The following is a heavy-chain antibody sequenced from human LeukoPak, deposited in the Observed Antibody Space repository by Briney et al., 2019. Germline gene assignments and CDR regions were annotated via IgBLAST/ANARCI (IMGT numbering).Heavy chain of an antibody. V-gene: IGHV4-30-2*01. D-gene: IGHD3-22*01. CDR1: GGSISSGGYY. CDR2: IYHSGST. Sequence: PSETLSLTCTDSGGSISSGGYYWSWIRQPPGKGLEWIGYIYHSGSTYYNPSLKSRVTISVDRSKNQFSLKLSSVTAADTAVYYCARVSYDSSGYYGSGPWFDPWGQGTLVTVSS. CDR3: ARVSYDSSGYYGSGPWFDP. J-gene: IGHJ5*02.